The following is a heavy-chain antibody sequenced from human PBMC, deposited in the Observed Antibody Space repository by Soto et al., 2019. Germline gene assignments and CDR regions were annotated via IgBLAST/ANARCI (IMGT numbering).Heavy chain of an antibody. J-gene: IGHJ5*02. V-gene: IGHV4-34*01. CDR1: CGSLSGYY. D-gene: IGHD6-13*01. CDR2: INHSGST. CDR3: ARESAAGTLNWFDP. Sequence: SETLSLTCAVYCGSLSGYYWSWIRQPPGKGLEWIGEINHSGSTNYNPSLKSRVTISVDTSKNQFSLKLSSVTAADTAVYYCARESAAGTLNWFDPWGQGTLVTVSS.